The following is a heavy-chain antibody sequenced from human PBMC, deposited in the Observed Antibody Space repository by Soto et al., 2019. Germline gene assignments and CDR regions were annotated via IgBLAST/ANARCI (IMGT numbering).Heavy chain of an antibody. Sequence: EVQLVESGGGLVQPGGSLRLSCSASGFTFSSYAMHWVRQAPGKGLEYVSAISSNGGSTYYADSVKGRFTISRDNSKDTLYLLMSSLRAEVTAVYYCVKELQPIKRSDMVTGYFDYWGQGTLVTVSS. CDR2: ISSNGGST. V-gene: IGHV3-64D*06. CDR1: GFTFSSYA. D-gene: IGHD5-18*01. J-gene: IGHJ4*02. CDR3: VKELQPIKRSDMVTGYFDY.